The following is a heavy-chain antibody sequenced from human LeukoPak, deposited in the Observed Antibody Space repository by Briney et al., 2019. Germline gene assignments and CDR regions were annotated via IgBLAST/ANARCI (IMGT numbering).Heavy chain of an antibody. J-gene: IGHJ4*02. CDR1: TFTVSTNY. V-gene: IGHV3-66*01. Sequence: PGGSLRLSCAASTFTVSTNYMTWVRQAPGKGLEWVSMIYTGGSPYYADSVKGRFTISRANSKNTLNLQMNSLRVEDTAVYYCVPLTDGSVDQWGQGTLVTVSS. CDR2: IYTGGSP. D-gene: IGHD3-10*01. CDR3: VPLTDGSVDQ.